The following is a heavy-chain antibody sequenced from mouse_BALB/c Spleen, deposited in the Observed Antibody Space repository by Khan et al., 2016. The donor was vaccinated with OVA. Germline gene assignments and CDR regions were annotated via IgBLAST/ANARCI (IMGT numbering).Heavy chain of an antibody. CDR1: GYTFTNYG. CDR2: INTYTGEP. J-gene: IGHJ1*01. CDR3: ARAASYWYFDV. Sequence: QIQLVQSGPELKKPGETVKISCKASGYTFTNYGMNWVKQAPGKGLKWMGWINTYTGEPTYNGDFKGRFAFSLETSASTAYLQINNLKNEDMATYFCARAASYWYFDVWGAGTTVTVSS. V-gene: IGHV9-1*02.